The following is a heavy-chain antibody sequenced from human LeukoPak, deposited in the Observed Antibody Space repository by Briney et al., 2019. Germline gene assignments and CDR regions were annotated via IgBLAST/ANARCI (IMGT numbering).Heavy chain of an antibody. V-gene: IGHV3-53*01. D-gene: IGHD6-13*01. CDR3: AKRSSSWYLPFEY. CDR2: LYSGGST. Sequence: GGSLRLSCAASGFTVSSSYMSWVRQAPGKGLEWGSILYSGGSTYYADSVKGRFTISRDNSKNTVYLQMNSLRAEDTAVYYCAKRSSSWYLPFEYWGQGTLVTVSS. J-gene: IGHJ4*02. CDR1: GFTVSSSY.